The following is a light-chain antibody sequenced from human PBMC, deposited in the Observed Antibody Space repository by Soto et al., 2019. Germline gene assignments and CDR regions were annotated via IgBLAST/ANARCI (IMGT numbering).Light chain of an antibody. V-gene: IGLV4-69*01. CDR3: QTWGSGIVV. J-gene: IGLJ2*01. Sequence: QSVLTQSPSASASLGASVKLTCTLSSGHSNYAIAWHQQQSEKGPRYLMKLNSDGSHSKGDGIPDRFSGSSAGAERYLAISSLQCEDEADYYCQTWGSGIVVCGGGIKLTVL. CDR1: SGHSNYA. CDR2: LNSDGSH.